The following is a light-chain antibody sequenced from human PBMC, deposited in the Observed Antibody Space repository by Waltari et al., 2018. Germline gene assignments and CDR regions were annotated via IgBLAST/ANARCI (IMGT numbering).Light chain of an antibody. CDR3: MIWHGSAAV. CDR2: YKSDSDK. J-gene: IGLJ7*01. V-gene: IGLV5-45*03. CDR1: RGINVGTYR. Sequence: QAVLTQPSSLSATPGASASLTCTLRRGINVGTYRIYWYQQKPGSPPQYLLRYKSDSDKQQGSGVPVRFSGSKDVSANAGILLISGLQSEDEADYYCMIWHGSAAVFGGGTQLTVL.